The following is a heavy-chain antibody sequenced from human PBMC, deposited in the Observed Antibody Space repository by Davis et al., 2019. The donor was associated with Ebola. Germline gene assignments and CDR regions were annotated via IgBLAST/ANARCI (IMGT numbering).Heavy chain of an antibody. D-gene: IGHD2-21*02. Sequence: SETLSLTCTVSGVSISSHYWSWIRQSPGKELEWIGYKFDSGPSNYNPSLKSRVTISVDTSKNQFSLKLSSVTAADTAVYYCARPFRDSYAFDIWGQGTMVTVSS. CDR1: GVSISSHY. CDR3: ARPFRDSYAFDI. V-gene: IGHV4-59*08. CDR2: KFDSGPS. J-gene: IGHJ3*02.